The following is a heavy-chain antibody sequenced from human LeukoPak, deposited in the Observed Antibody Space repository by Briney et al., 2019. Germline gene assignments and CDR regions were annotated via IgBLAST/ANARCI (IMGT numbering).Heavy chain of an antibody. D-gene: IGHD3-9*01. Sequence: SETLSLTCTVSGGPISSSSYYWGWIRQPPGKGLEWIGSIYYSGSTYYNPSLKSRVTISVDTSKNQFSLKLSSVTAADTAVYYCASASNVLRYFDWYTPSDYWGQGTLVTVSS. J-gene: IGHJ4*02. CDR3: ASASNVLRYFDWYTPSDY. CDR2: IYYSGST. CDR1: GGPISSSSYY. V-gene: IGHV4-39*07.